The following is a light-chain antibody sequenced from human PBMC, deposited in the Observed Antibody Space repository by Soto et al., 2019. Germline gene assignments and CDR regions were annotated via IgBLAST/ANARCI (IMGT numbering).Light chain of an antibody. CDR1: ISNIGTNT. V-gene: IGLV1-44*01. Sequence: QSVVTQPPSASGTPGQTVTISCSGSISNIGTNTVNWFQHLPGTAPKLLIYSNNQRPSGVTDRFSGSKSGTSASLAISGLQSEDEADYFCAAWDDSLNGWVFGGGTQLTVL. J-gene: IGLJ3*02. CDR3: AAWDDSLNGWV. CDR2: SNN.